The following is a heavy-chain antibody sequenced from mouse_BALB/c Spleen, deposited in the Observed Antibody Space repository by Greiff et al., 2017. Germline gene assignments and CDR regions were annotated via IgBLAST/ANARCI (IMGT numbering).Heavy chain of an antibody. V-gene: IGHV3-2*02. Sequence: VQLQQSGPGLVKPSQSLSLTCTVTGYSITSDYAWNWIRQFPGNKLEWMGYISYSGSTSYNPSLKSRISITRDTSKNQFFLQLNSVTTEDTATYYCAREGTGNMDYWGQGTSVTVSS. CDR3: AREGTGNMDY. J-gene: IGHJ4*01. CDR2: ISYSGST. D-gene: IGHD4-1*01. CDR1: GYSITSDYA.